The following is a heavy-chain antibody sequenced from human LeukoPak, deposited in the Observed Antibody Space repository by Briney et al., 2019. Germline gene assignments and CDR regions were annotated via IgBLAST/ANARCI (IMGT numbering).Heavy chain of an antibody. D-gene: IGHD3-22*01. CDR3: ARGPYSYDSSGAFDI. V-gene: IGHV4-38-2*02. CDR1: GYSISSGYY. J-gene: IGHJ3*02. CDR2: IYHSGTT. Sequence: SETLSLTYIVSGYSISSGYYWGWIRQPPGKGLEWIGNIYHSGTTYYNLYNPSLKSRVIISVDTSKNHFSLKLSSVTAADTAVYFCARGPYSYDSSGAFDIWGQGTMVTVSS.